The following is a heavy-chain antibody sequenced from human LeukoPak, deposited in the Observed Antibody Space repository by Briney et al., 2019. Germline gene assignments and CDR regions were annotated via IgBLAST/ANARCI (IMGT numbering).Heavy chain of an antibody. V-gene: IGHV4-59*01. J-gene: IGHJ6*03. Sequence: PSETLSLTCTVSGGSISSYYWSWIRQPPGKGPEWIGYISYSGSTNYNPSLKSRVTISLDTSKNQFSLKLSSVTAADTAVYFCARVSWSPGTSYYYMDVWGKGTTVTVSS. CDR1: GGSISSYY. CDR3: ARVSWSPGTSYYYMDV. D-gene: IGHD1-1*01. CDR2: ISYSGST.